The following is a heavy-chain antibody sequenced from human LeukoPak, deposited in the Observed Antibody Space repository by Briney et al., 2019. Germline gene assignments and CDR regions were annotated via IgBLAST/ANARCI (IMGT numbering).Heavy chain of an antibody. Sequence: GGSLRLSCAASGFAFSDYYLSWIRQAPGKGLEWISYILISSNYTNYADSVKGRFTIFRDKAKNSLSLQMNSLRAEDTAVYYCASVLEGYHYYGMDIWGQGTTVTVSS. CDR2: ILISSNYT. D-gene: IGHD1-1*01. CDR1: GFAFSDYY. CDR3: ASVLEGYHYYGMDI. V-gene: IGHV3-11*03. J-gene: IGHJ6*02.